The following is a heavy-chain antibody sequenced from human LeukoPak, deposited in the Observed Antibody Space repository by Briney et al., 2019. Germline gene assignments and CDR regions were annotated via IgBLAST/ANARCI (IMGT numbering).Heavy chain of an antibody. J-gene: IGHJ6*03. V-gene: IGHV3-15*01. CDR2: IKSKTDGGTT. D-gene: IGHD5-18*01. CDR3: TTDQGPQGGIQLWFFPQGYYYYYMDV. CDR1: GFTFSNAW. Sequence: KPGGSLRLSCAASGFTFSNAWMSWVRQAPGKGLEWVGRIKSKTDGGTTDYAAPVKGRFTISRDDSKNTLYLQMNSLKTEDTAVYYCTTDQGPQGGIQLWFFPQGYYYYYMDVWGKGTTVTVSS.